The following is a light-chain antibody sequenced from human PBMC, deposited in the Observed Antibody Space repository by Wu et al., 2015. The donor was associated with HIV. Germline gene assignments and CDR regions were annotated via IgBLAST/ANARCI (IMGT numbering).Light chain of an antibody. CDR2: GAS. CDR1: QSVTTNS. J-gene: IGKJ5*01. V-gene: IGKV3D-20*02. Sequence: EIVLTQSPGTLSLSPGERATLSCRASQSVTTNSLVWYQQKPGQAPRLLIYGASSRATGIPDRFSGSGSGTDFTLTISSVQPEDFAVYYCQQRSNWPPTITFGQGTRLDNK. CDR3: QQRSNWPPTIT.